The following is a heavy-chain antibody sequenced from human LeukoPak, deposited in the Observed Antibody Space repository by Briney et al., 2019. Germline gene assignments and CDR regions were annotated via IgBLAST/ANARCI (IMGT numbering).Heavy chain of an antibody. CDR3: ARGEGYSYGLYYFDY. V-gene: IGHV4-59*12. D-gene: IGHD5-18*01. J-gene: IGHJ4*02. CDR1: GVSISIYY. Sequence: SETLSLTCTVSGVSISIYYWSWVRQPPGKGLEWIGYIYNSGSTNYNPSLRSRVTISVDTSKNQFSLKLSSVTAADTAVYYCARGEGYSYGLYYFDYWGQGTLVTVSS. CDR2: IYNSGST.